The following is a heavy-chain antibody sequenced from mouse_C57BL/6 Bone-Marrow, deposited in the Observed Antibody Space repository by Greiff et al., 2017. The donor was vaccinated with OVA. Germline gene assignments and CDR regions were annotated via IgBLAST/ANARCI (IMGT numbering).Heavy chain of an antibody. CDR1: GFTFSDFY. CDR2: ISNGGGST. J-gene: IGHJ4*01. Sequence: EVHLVESGGGLVQPGGSLKLSCAVSGFTFSDFYMYWIRQTPEKRLVWVAYISNGGGSTYYPDTVKGRFTIASDNAKNTLYLQMSRLKSEDTAMYYCARLDAMDYWGQGTSVTVSS. CDR3: ARLDAMDY. V-gene: IGHV5-12*01.